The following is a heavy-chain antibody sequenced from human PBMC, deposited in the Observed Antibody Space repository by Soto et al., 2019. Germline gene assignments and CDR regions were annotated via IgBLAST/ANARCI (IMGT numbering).Heavy chain of an antibody. Sequence: QVQLVQSGAEVKKPGSSVKVSFKASGGTFSTYGLNWMRQAPGQGLEWMGGIVPIFGVPNYAQKFQGRVTITADESTSTAYMELNNLRSEDTAIYYCARDVLVATMGNWFDPWGQGTLVTVSA. CDR1: GGTFSTYG. V-gene: IGHV1-69*01. J-gene: IGHJ5*02. CDR3: ARDVLVATMGNWFDP. CDR2: IVPIFGVP. D-gene: IGHD5-12*01.